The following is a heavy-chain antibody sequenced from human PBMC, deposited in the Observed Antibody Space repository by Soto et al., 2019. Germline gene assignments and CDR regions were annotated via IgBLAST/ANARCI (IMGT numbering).Heavy chain of an antibody. CDR2: VSLTGDRT. D-gene: IGHD2-8*01. CDR3: ARGGGYCTPTSCAIDS. V-gene: IGHV3-23*01. CDR1: RFSFSSYE. J-gene: IGHJ4*02. Sequence: EVQLLESGGGLVQPGGSLRLSCVASRFSFSSYEMSWVRQAAGKGLEWVSRVSLTGDRTNYAGSVKGPFTVSRDNFKNTLYLEMDRLRPEDTAIYYCARGGGYCTPTSCAIDSWGRGTPVTVS.